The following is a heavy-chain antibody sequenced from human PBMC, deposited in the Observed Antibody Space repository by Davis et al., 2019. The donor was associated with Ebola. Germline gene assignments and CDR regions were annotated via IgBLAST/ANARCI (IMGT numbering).Heavy chain of an antibody. CDR3: AKVRFAGERVRGISSFDY. CDR2: ISGGGFA. J-gene: IGHJ4*02. CDR1: GFTFSNYL. V-gene: IGHV3-23*01. D-gene: IGHD3-10*01. Sequence: GESLKISCAASGFTFSNYLMSWVRQAPGKGLEWVSGISGGGFAYYADPVKGRFTISRDNSKGMVYLQMNSLRAEDTAVYYCAKVRFAGERVRGISSFDYWGRGTLVTVSS.